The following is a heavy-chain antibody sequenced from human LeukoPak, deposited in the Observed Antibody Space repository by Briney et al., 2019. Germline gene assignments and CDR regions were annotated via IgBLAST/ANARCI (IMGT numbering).Heavy chain of an antibody. V-gene: IGHV4-34*01. Sequence: PSETLSLTCAVYGGSFSGYYWSWIRQPPGKGLEWIGEINHSGSTNYNPSLKSRVTISVDTSKNQFSLKLSSVTAADTAVYYCVSRISGYGPGYWGQGTLVTVSS. CDR1: GGSFSGYY. J-gene: IGHJ4*02. CDR3: VSRISGYGPGY. CDR2: INHSGST. D-gene: IGHD5-12*01.